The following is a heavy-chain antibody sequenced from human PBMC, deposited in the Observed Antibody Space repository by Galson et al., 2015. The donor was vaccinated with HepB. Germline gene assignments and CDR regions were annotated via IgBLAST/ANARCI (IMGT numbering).Heavy chain of an antibody. V-gene: IGHV3-15*01. CDR2: IKSKTDGGTT. J-gene: IGHJ6*03. CDR3: TNLLSGYSSGWLFYYYYSMDV. Sequence: SLRLSCAASGFTSSNAWMSWVRQAPGKGLEWVGRIKSKTDGGTTDYAAPVKGRFTISRDDSTNTLYLQMNSLKTEDTAVYYCTNLLSGYSSGWLFYYYYSMDVWGKGTTVTVSS. CDR1: GFTSSNAW. D-gene: IGHD6-19*01.